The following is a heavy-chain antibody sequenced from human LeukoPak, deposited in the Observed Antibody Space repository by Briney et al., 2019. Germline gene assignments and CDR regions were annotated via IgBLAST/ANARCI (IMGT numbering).Heavy chain of an antibody. CDR3: ARDNAASGSFYDY. D-gene: IGHD3-10*01. CDR2: ISSNGGST. V-gene: IGHV3-23*01. CDR1: GFTFGSYM. J-gene: IGHJ4*02. Sequence: GGSLRLSCAASGFTFGSYMMTWVRQTPGRGLEWVSTISSNGGSTYYADSVKGRFTISRDNAKNSLYLQMNSLRDEDTAVYYCARDNAASGSFYDYWGQGTLVTVSS.